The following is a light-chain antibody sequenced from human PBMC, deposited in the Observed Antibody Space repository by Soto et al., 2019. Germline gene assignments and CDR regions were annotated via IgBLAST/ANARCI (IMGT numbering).Light chain of an antibody. V-gene: IGLV2-14*01. Sequence: QSALTQPASVSGSPGQSITISCTGTSSDVAGYNYVSWYQQHPGKAPKLMIYEVSNRPSGVSNRFSGSKSGNTASLTISGLQAEDEADYYCSSYTSSSTRIFGAGTQLTVL. CDR3: SSYTSSSTRI. J-gene: IGLJ7*01. CDR1: SSDVAGYNY. CDR2: EVS.